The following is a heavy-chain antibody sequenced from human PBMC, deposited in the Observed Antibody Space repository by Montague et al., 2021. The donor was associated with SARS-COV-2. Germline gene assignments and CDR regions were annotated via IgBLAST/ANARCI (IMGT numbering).Heavy chain of an antibody. V-gene: IGHV4-39*02. J-gene: IGHJ1*01. CDR2: IDYSGNT. CDR1: PVSDGPIRSSTYS. D-gene: IGHD6-13*01. CDR3: ARDSYSRSWFKY. Sequence: SETLSPTCTVSPVSDGPIRSSTYSWGWIRQSPGKGLEWIGSIDYSGNTDYNPSLKSRVTMSEDTSKSQLSLRVRSVTAADTAIYYCARDSYSRSWFKYWGQGTLVTVSS.